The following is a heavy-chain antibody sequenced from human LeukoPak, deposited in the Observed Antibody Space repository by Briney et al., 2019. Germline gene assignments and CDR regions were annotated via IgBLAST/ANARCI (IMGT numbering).Heavy chain of an antibody. CDR1: GGSISSYY. Sequence: PSETLSLTCTVSGGSISSYYWSWIRQPPGKGLEWIGYIYYSGSTNYNPSLKSRVTISVDTSKNQFSLKLSSVTAADTAVYYCAGDSYSSGYEGYFDYWGQGTLVTVSS. J-gene: IGHJ4*02. CDR2: IYYSGST. V-gene: IGHV4-59*01. CDR3: AGDSYSSGYEGYFDY. D-gene: IGHD6-19*01.